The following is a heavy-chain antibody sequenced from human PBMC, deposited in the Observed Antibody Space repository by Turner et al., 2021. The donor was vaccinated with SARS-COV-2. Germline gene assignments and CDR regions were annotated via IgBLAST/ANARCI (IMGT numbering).Heavy chain of an antibody. Sequence: QVQLQESGPGLVKPSETLSLTCPVSGDSVSSGVYYWSWNRQPPGKGLEWIGYTLHTGSTTYNPSLKSRVTISVDTSKHQFSLRLSSVTAADTAVYYCARVGLGNYCYGMDVWGQGTTVTVSS. J-gene: IGHJ6*02. D-gene: IGHD3-22*01. CDR1: GDSVSSGVYY. CDR2: TLHTGST. CDR3: ARVGLGNYCYGMDV. V-gene: IGHV4-61*08.